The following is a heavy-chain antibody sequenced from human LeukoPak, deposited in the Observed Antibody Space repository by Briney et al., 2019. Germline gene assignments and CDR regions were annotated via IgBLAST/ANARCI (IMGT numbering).Heavy chain of an antibody. Sequence: SETLSLTCTVSGGSISSYYWSWIRQSPGKGLEWIGYIYHSGSTKYNPSLKSRVTISVDTSKNQFSLKLSSVTAADTAVYYCARTIGYSYGQFDYWGQGTLVTVSS. J-gene: IGHJ4*02. CDR2: IYHSGST. V-gene: IGHV4-59*01. CDR3: ARTIGYSYGQFDY. CDR1: GGSISSYY. D-gene: IGHD5-18*01.